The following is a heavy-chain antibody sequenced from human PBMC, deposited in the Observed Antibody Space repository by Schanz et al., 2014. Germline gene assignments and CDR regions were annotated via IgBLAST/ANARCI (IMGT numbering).Heavy chain of an antibody. CDR1: GFTFSSYW. V-gene: IGHV3-7*01. CDR2: IKQDGSEK. CDR3: ARDGYNAYDLKRGDY. J-gene: IGHJ4*02. Sequence: EVQLVEFGGGLVQPGGSLRLSCAASGFTFSSYWMSWVRQAPGKGLEWVANIKQDGSEKYYVDSVQGRFTISRDNAKNSLYLQMNSLRAEDTAVYYCARDGYNAYDLKRGDYWGQGTQVAVSS. D-gene: IGHD5-12*01.